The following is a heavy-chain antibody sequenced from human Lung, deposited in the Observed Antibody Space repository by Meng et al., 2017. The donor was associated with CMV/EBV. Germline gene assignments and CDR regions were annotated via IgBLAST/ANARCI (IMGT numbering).Heavy chain of an antibody. Sequence: GSXRLSCAASGFTFSAYAMNYVRQTPGKGLECVSSISTTSTYIYYSDSVKGRFTISRDNAKNSLYLQMSSLRAEDTALYYCARSWDGMDVWGQGTTVTVSS. D-gene: IGHD3-16*01. J-gene: IGHJ6*02. CDR2: ISTTSTYI. V-gene: IGHV3-21*01. CDR3: ARSWDGMDV. CDR1: GFTFSAYA.